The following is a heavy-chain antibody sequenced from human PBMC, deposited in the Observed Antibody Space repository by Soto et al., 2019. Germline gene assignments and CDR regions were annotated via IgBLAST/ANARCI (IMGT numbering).Heavy chain of an antibody. CDR1: GDSISSGDYY. Sequence: QVQLQESRPGLVKPSQTLSLTCTVSGDSISSGDYYWSWIRQHPGKGLEWIGYIYYTGSAYYNPSLRSRVSISIETSKTHFSLNLNSVTAADTAVYYCARGDYIFNYFDYWGQGTLVTVSS. CDR3: ARGDYIFNYFDY. CDR2: IYYTGSA. J-gene: IGHJ4*02. V-gene: IGHV4-31*03. D-gene: IGHD4-4*01.